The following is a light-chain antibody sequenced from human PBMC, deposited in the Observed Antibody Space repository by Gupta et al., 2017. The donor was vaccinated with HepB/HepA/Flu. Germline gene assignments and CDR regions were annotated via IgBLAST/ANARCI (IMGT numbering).Light chain of an antibody. V-gene: IGKV2-28*01. CDR1: QSLLHSNGYKY. Sequence: DIVLTQSPLSLPVTPGEPASISCRSSQSLLHSNGYKYLDWYLQKPGQSPQLLIYLGSNRASGVPDRFSGSGSGTTLTLKISRVEAEDVGVYYCMQALQYPRTFGQGTKVEIK. CDR2: LGS. J-gene: IGKJ1*01. CDR3: MQALQYPRT.